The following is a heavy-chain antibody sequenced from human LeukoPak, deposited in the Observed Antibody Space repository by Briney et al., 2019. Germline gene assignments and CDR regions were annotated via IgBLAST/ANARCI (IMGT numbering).Heavy chain of an antibody. CDR1: GYTFTSYG. CDR3: ARAFGVLGGLNWFDP. D-gene: IGHD3-10*01. J-gene: IGHJ5*02. V-gene: IGHV1-18*01. CDR2: ISAYNGNT. Sequence: ASVKVSCKASGYTFTSYGISWVRQAPGQGLEWMGWISAYNGNTNYAQKLQGRVTMTTDTFTSTAYMELRSLRSDDTAVYYCARAFGVLGGLNWFDPWGQGTLVTVSS.